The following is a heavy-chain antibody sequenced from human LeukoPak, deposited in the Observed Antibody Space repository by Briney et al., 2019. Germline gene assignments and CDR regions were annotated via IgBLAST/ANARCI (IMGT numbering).Heavy chain of an antibody. D-gene: IGHD3/OR15-3a*01. CDR3: AKESDFWTGCFDY. CDR1: GFTFSSYG. Sequence: GGSLRLSCAASGFTFSSYGMHWVRQAPGKGLEWVAVISYDGSNKYYADSVKGRFTISRDNSKNTLYLQMNSLRAEDTAVYYCAKESDFWTGCFDYWGQETLVTVSS. V-gene: IGHV3-30*18. J-gene: IGHJ4*02. CDR2: ISYDGSNK.